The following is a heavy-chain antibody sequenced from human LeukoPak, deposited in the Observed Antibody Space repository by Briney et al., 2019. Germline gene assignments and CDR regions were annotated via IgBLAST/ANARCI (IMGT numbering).Heavy chain of an antibody. J-gene: IGHJ4*02. CDR1: GYTLTELS. D-gene: IGHD3-22*01. CDR3: ATRGMSSGYLFDY. V-gene: IGHV1-24*01. Sequence: GASVKVSCKVSGYTLTELSMHWVRQAPGKGLEWMGGFDPEDGETIYAQKFQGRVIMTEDTSTDTAYMELSSLRSEDTAVYYCATRGMSSGYLFDYWGQGALVTVSS. CDR2: FDPEDGET.